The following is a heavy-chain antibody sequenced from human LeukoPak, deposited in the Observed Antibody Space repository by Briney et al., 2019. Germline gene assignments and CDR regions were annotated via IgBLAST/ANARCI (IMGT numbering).Heavy chain of an antibody. J-gene: IGHJ4*02. CDR1: GYTFSNFD. CDR3: ARDGAHCGSANCYFDN. V-gene: IGHV1-18*01. CDR2: ISTDNGNT. Sequence: ASVKLSCKASGYTFSNFDISWVRQAPGQGLEWMARISTDNGNTDYAQKFQGRVTMTTDTSTNTAYMEMRSLTSDDTAVYYCARDGAHCGSANCYFDNWGQGTLVIVSS. D-gene: IGHD2-2*01.